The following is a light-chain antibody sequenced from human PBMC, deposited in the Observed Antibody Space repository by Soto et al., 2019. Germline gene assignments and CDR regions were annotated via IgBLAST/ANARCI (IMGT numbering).Light chain of an antibody. V-gene: IGKV3-20*01. Sequence: EIVLTQSPGTLSLSPGERVTLSCRASQSVSSTYLAWYQQKPGQAPRLLIYGASSRAAGIPDRFSGSGSGTDFTLTVNRLEPDDFAVYYCQQYGSSPRTFGQGTKVEIK. CDR2: GAS. J-gene: IGKJ1*01. CDR3: QQYGSSPRT. CDR1: QSVSSTY.